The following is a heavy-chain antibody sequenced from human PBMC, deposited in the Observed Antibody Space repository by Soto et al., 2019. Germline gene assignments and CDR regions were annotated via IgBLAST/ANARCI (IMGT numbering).Heavy chain of an antibody. D-gene: IGHD3-16*01. V-gene: IGHV3-7*01. CDR3: VCGGNFFIY. CDR1: GFTFSTYW. CDR2: MDQDGSET. Sequence: EVQLVESGGGLVQPGGSLRLSCVASGFTFSTYWMTWVRQPPGKGLEWVANMDQDGSETYYVDSVRGRFTVSRDNAKNSLYLQMNGLRVEDTAVYYCVCGGNFFIYWGQGTLVTVSP. J-gene: IGHJ4*02.